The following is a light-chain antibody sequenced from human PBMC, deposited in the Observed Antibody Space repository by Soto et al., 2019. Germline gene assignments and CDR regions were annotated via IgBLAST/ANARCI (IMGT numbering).Light chain of an antibody. J-gene: IGLJ1*01. CDR3: AAWDDSLKGFV. V-gene: IGLV2-8*01. CDR1: SSDVGKYDY. Sequence: QSVLTQPPSASGSPGQSVTISCTGTSSDVGKYDYVSWFQHHPGKAPKLIIYEVSKRPSGVPDRFSGSKSGTSASLAISGLQSEDEADYYCAAWDDSLKGFVFGTGTKVTV. CDR2: EVS.